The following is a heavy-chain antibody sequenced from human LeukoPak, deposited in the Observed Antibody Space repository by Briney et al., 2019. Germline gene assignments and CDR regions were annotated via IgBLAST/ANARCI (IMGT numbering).Heavy chain of an antibody. Sequence: ASVKVSCKASGYTFTNYGISWVRQAPGQGLEWMGWISAYNGNTNYAQKFQGRVTMTTDTSTSTAYMELRSLRSDDTAVYYCARGPIAAAGTWHNWFDPWGQGTLVTVSS. J-gene: IGHJ5*02. CDR3: ARGPIAAAGTWHNWFDP. D-gene: IGHD6-13*01. CDR2: ISAYNGNT. CDR1: GYTFTNYG. V-gene: IGHV1-18*01.